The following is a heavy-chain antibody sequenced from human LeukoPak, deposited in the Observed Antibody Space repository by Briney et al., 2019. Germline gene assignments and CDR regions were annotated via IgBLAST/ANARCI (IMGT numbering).Heavy chain of an antibody. Sequence: SETLSLTCTVSGGSISSYYWSWIRQPPGKGLEWIGYIYYSGSTNYNPSLKSRVTISVDTSKNQFSLKLSSVTAADTAVYYCARERREGYCSSTSCYRGNAFDIWGQGTMVAVSS. V-gene: IGHV4-59*01. CDR2: IYYSGST. D-gene: IGHD2-2*02. CDR3: ARERREGYCSSTSCYRGNAFDI. CDR1: GGSISSYY. J-gene: IGHJ3*02.